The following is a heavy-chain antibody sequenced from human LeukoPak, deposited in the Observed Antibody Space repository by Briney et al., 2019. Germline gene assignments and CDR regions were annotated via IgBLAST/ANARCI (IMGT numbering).Heavy chain of an antibody. CDR2: ISYDGSNK. V-gene: IGHV3-30*18. Sequence: GGSLRLSCAASGFTFSSYGMHWVRHAPGKGLEWVAVISYDGSNKYYADSVKGRFTISRDNSKNTLYLQMNSLRAEDTAVYYCAKGRGYCTNGVCYIRPYYYYGMDVWGQGTTVTVSS. CDR3: AKGRGYCTNGVCYIRPYYYYGMDV. J-gene: IGHJ6*02. CDR1: GFTFSSYG. D-gene: IGHD2-8*01.